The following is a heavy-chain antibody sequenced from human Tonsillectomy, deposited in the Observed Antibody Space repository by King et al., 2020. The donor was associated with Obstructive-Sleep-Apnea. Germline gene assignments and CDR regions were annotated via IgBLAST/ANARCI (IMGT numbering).Heavy chain of an antibody. J-gene: IGHJ3*02. CDR1: GFTFSGYN. CDR2: ISSSSSTI. D-gene: IGHD6-13*01. Sequence: EVQLVESGGGLVQPGGSLRLSCAASGFTFSGYNMIWVRQAPGKGLEWVSYISSSSSTIYYADSVKGRFTISRDNAKNSLYLQMNSLRAEDTAVYYCARDLVPDAFDIWGQGTMVTVSS. V-gene: IGHV3-48*04. CDR3: ARDLVPDAFDI.